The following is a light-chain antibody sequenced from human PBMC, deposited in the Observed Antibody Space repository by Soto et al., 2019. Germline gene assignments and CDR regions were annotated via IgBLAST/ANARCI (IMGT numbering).Light chain of an antibody. J-gene: IGLJ2*01. CDR1: SGHSSYA. V-gene: IGLV4-69*01. Sequence: QPVLTQSPSASASLGASVKLTCTLSSGHSSYAIAWHQQLPDKGPRYLMKLNSDGSHSKGDGIPDRFSGSSSGTERHLTISSLQSEDEADYYCQTWGTAIHDVVFGGGTKVTVL. CDR2: LNSDGSH. CDR3: QTWGTAIHDVV.